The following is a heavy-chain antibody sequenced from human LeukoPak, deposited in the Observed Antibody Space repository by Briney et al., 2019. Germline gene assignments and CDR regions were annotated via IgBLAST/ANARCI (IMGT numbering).Heavy chain of an antibody. D-gene: IGHD6-19*01. V-gene: IGHV1-69*06. CDR2: IISIFGTA. CDR3: ARDLTSKKYSSGWPFDY. Sequence: ASVKVSCKASGGTFSSYAISWVRQAPGQGLEWVGRIISIFGTANYAQKFQGRVTITADKSTSTAYMELSSLRSEDTAVYYCARDLTSKKYSSGWPFDYWGQGTLVTVSS. CDR1: GGTFSSYA. J-gene: IGHJ4*02.